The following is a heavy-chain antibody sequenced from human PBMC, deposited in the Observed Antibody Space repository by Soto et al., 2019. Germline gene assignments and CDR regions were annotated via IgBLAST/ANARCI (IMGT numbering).Heavy chain of an antibody. CDR3: AKERIRNPFDY. D-gene: IGHD1-1*01. CDR1: GCTFSNYG. J-gene: IGHJ4*01. V-gene: IGHV3-30*18. Sequence: GGSLRLSCAAFGCTFSNYGMHWVRQAPGKGLEWVAVVSSDGTTKYYADSVKGRFTISRDNSENTLSLQMNNLRADDTAVYYCAKERIRNPFDYWGQGTLVTVSS. CDR2: VSSDGTTK.